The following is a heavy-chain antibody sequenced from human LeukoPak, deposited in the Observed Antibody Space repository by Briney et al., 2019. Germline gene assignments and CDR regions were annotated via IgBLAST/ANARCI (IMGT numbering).Heavy chain of an antibody. CDR2: INHSGST. CDR3: ARVGRDSYYYAMDV. J-gene: IGHJ6*02. V-gene: IGHV4-34*01. CDR1: GGSFSGYY. Sequence: SETLSLTCAVYGGSFSGYYWSWIRQPPGKGLEWIGEINHSGSTNYNPSLKSRVTISVDTSKNQFSLKLSSVTAADTAVYYCARVGRDSYYYAMDVWGQGTTVIVSS. D-gene: IGHD1-26*01.